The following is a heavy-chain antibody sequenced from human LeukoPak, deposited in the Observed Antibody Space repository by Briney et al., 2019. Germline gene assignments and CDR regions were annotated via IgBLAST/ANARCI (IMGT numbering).Heavy chain of an antibody. D-gene: IGHD3-3*01. CDR3: ARANYDFWSGYSFYFDY. J-gene: IGHJ4*02. CDR2: MNPNSGNT. Sequence: ASVKVSCKASGYTFTSYDINWLRQATGQGLEWMGWMNPNSGNTGYAQKFQGRVTMTRNTSISTAYMELSSLRSEDTAVYYCARANYDFWSGYSFYFDYWGQGTLVTVSS. CDR1: GYTFTSYD. V-gene: IGHV1-8*01.